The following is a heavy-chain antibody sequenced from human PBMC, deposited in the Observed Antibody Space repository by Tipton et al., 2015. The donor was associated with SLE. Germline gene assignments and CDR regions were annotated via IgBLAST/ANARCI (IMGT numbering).Heavy chain of an antibody. CDR2: IYYRGST. CDR3: ARTFPYGGFDP. CDR1: GGSISSYY. D-gene: IGHD4-23*01. J-gene: IGHJ5*02. V-gene: IGHV4-59*01. Sequence: LRLSCTVSGGSISSYYWSWIRQPPGKGLEWIGYIYYRGSTNYNPSLKSRVTISVDTSKNQFSLKLSSVTAADTAVYYCARTFPYGGFDPWGQGTLVTVSS.